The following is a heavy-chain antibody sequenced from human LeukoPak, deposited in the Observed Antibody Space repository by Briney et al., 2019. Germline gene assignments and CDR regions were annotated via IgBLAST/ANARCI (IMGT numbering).Heavy chain of an antibody. CDR2: IYENGGTT. CDR3: AKDFRIGYSAHFDY. J-gene: IGHJ4*02. D-gene: IGHD2-21*01. CDR1: GFTFRSHA. Sequence: GGSLRLSCIGSGFTFRSHAMSWVRQAPEKGLEFVSGIYENGGTTYYADSVKGRFSISRDNSKNTLYLQMDSLRGEDTAVYYCAKDFRIGYSAHFDYWGQGALVTVSS. V-gene: IGHV3-23*01.